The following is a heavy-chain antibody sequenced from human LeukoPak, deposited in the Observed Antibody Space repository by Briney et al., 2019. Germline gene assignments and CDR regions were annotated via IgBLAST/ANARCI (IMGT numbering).Heavy chain of an antibody. J-gene: IGHJ4*03. CDR3: ARGATISETGYFDF. V-gene: IGHV4-34*01. CDR2: IDHRGDT. Sequence: SETLSLTCAVYGGSFSRYYWSWIRQSPGKGLEWIAEIDHRGDTNYNPSVKSRVTISVDTSKNQFPLKMRSLSAADTALYYCARGATISETGYFDFWGQGTLVTVSS. CDR1: GGSFSRYY. D-gene: IGHD5-24*01.